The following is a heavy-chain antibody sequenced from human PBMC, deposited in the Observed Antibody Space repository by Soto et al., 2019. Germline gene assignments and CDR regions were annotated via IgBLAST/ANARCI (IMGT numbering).Heavy chain of an antibody. CDR1: GFTFSSYA. CDR2: ISGSGGST. D-gene: IGHD3-3*01. CDR3: AKDPFLDDFFFGYLHPGKTDFYY. Sequence: PGESLRLSCAASGFTFSSYAMSWGRQAPWKGLEWVSAISGSGGSTYYADSVKGRFTISRDNSKNTLYLQMNSLRAEDTAVYYCAKDPFLDDFFFGYLHPGKTDFYYLAQRTLVIVSS. J-gene: IGHJ4*02. V-gene: IGHV3-23*01.